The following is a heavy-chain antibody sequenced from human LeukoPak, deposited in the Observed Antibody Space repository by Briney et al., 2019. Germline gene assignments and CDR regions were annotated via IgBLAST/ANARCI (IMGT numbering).Heavy chain of an antibody. CDR3: ASWGEGALDN. Sequence: GGSLRLSCAASGFTFSSYSMNWVRQAPGKGLEWISYISTSTTTIYYVNSVKGRFTISRDNAKKSLYLQMNSLRVEDTGVYYCASWGEGALDNWGQGTLVTVSS. CDR2: ISTSTTTI. D-gene: IGHD1-26*01. CDR1: GFTFSSYS. J-gene: IGHJ4*02. V-gene: IGHV3-48*01.